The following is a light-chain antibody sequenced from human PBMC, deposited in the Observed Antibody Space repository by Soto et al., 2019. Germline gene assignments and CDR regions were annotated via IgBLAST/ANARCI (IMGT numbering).Light chain of an antibody. CDR3: QQYDYWPRT. CDR1: QTISSNY. Sequence: EIVLTQSPGTLSLSPGERATLSCRATQTISSNYLAWYRQKPGQAPKLLIHGASTRATGIPDRFSGSGSGTEFTLTISSLQSEDFAVYYCQQYDYWPRTFGQGTKVDIK. V-gene: IGKV3-20*01. CDR2: GAS. J-gene: IGKJ1*01.